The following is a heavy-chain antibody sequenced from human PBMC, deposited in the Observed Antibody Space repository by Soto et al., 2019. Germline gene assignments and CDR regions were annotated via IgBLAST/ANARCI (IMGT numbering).Heavy chain of an antibody. J-gene: IGHJ4*02. Sequence: QVQLVESGGGLVKPGGSLRLSCAASGFTLSDYYMTWIRQAPGKGLEWVSDISISGTTIHYADSVRGRFTISRDNAKNSLRIQMNTLRAEDPAVYYCARIRRDGYYNFWGQGTLVTVSS. CDR3: ARIRRDGYYNF. CDR2: ISISGTTI. V-gene: IGHV3-11*01. D-gene: IGHD3-9*01. CDR1: GFTLSDYY.